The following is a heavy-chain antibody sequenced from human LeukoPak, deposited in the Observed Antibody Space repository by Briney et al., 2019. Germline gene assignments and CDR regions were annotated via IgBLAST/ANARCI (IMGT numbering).Heavy chain of an antibody. J-gene: IGHJ4*02. D-gene: IGHD2-15*01. Sequence: GGSLRLSCAASGFTFSSYAMSLVRQAPGKGLEWVSAISGSGGSTYYADSVKGRFTISRDNSKNTLYLQMNSLRAEDTAVYYCAKWTKLLLVRYYFDYWGQGTLVTVSS. V-gene: IGHV3-23*01. CDR1: GFTFSSYA. CDR2: ISGSGGST. CDR3: AKWTKLLLVRYYFDY.